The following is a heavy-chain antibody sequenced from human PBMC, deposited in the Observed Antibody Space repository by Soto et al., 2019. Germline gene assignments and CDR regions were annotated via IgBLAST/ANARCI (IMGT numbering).Heavy chain of an antibody. CDR3: ARSYYDFWSGYYREGYYFDY. V-gene: IGHV1-18*01. CDR2: ISAYNGNT. J-gene: IGHJ4*02. Sequence: QVQLVQSGAEVKKPGASVKVSCKASGYTFTSYGISWVRQAPGQGLEWMGWISAYNGNTNYAQQLQGRVTMTTDTSTSTAYMELRSLRSDDTAVYYCARSYYDFWSGYYREGYYFDYWGQGTLVTVAS. CDR1: GYTFTSYG. D-gene: IGHD3-3*01.